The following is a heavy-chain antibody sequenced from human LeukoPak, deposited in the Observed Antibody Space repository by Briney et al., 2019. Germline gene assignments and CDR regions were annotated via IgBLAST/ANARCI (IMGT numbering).Heavy chain of an antibody. D-gene: IGHD2-21*02. CDR1: GGSISSYY. J-gene: IGHJ4*02. V-gene: IGHV4-4*07. CDR2: IYTSGST. Sequence: PSETLSLTCTVSGGSISSYYWSWIRQPAGKGLEWIGRIYTSGSTNYNPSLKSRVTMSVDTSKNQFSLKLSSVTAADTAVYYCARVGLPWHIVVVTAPEYYFDYWGQGTLVTVSS. CDR3: ARVGLPWHIVVVTAPEYYFDY.